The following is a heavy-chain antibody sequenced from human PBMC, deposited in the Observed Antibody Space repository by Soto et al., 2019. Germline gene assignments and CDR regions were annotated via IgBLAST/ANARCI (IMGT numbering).Heavy chain of an antibody. CDR1: GGSFSGYC. V-gene: IGHV4-34*01. CDR3: ERVQGGIAVRSRTCYYYYCMDV. Sequence: PSQTLSLTCAVSGGSFSGYCRSWIRQPPGKGLEWIVEINHSGSTNYNPSLTSRVTISVDTSKNQFSLKLSSVHDADTAVYYWERVQGGIAVRSRTCYYYYCMDVCGQGPTLTGSS. CDR2: INHSGST. J-gene: IGHJ6*02. D-gene: IGHD6-19*01.